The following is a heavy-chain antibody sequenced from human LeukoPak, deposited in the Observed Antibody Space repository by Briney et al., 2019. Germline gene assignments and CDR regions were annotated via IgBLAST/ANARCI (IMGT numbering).Heavy chain of an antibody. CDR1: GGSISSGSYY. J-gene: IGHJ4*02. D-gene: IGHD1-14*01. CDR3: ASTPRTPETGSYFDY. Sequence: SQTLSLTCTVSGGSISSGSYYWSWIRQPAGKGLEWIGRIYTSGSTNYNPSLKSRVTISVDTSKNQFTLKLSSVTAADTAVYYCASTPRTPETGSYFDYWGQGTLVTVSS. V-gene: IGHV4-61*02. CDR2: IYTSGST.